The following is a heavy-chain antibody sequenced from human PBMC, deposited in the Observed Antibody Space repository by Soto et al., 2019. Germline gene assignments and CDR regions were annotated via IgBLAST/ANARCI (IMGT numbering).Heavy chain of an antibody. CDR1: GFTFRSYG. D-gene: IGHD3-22*01. CDR3: ARDSSGYYSGWFDP. CDR2: IWYDGSNK. V-gene: IGHV3-33*01. J-gene: IGHJ5*02. Sequence: QVQLVESGGGVVQPGRSLRLSCAASGFTFRSYGMHWVRQAPGKGLEWVAVIWYDGSNKYYADSVKGRFTISRDNSKNTLYLQMNSLRAEDTAVYYCARDSSGYYSGWFDPWGQGTLVTVSS.